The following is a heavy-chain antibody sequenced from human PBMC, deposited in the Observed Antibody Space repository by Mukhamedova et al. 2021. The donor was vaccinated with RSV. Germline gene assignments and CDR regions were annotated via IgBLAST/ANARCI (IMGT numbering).Heavy chain of an antibody. CDR3: ARILGYCSGASCYSGGFDL. Sequence: LKSRVTISVDTSKNQFSLRLSSVTAADTAVYYCARILGYCSGASCYSGGFDLWGNGTMVTVSS. V-gene: IGHV4-59*01. J-gene: IGHJ3*01. D-gene: IGHD2-15*01.